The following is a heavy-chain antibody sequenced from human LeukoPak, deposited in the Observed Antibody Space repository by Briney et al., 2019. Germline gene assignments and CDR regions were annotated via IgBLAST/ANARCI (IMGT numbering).Heavy chain of an antibody. CDR2: ISYSGST. CDR3: ARHSRPGSGGYENAFDI. D-gene: IGHD5-12*01. V-gene: IGHV4-39*01. J-gene: IGHJ3*02. CDR1: GGSFSSSSYY. Sequence: PSETLSLTCSVSGGSFSSSSYYWGWIRQPPGKGLEWIGSISYSGSTIYNPSLKSRVTISVDTSKNHFSLKLSSVTAADTAVYYCARHSRPGSGGYENAFDIWGQGTMVTVSS.